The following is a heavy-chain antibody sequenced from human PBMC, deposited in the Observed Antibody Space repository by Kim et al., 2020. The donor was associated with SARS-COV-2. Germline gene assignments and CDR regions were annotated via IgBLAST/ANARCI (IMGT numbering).Heavy chain of an antibody. CDR2: ISGSGGST. CDR3: AKRGGGGTRPWYFDL. Sequence: GGSLRLSCAASGFTFSSYAMSWVRQAPGKGLEWVSAISGSGGSTYYADSVKGRFTISRDNSKNTLYLQMNSLRAEDTAVYYCAKRGGGGTRPWYFDLWGRGTLVTVSS. V-gene: IGHV3-23*01. CDR1: GFTFSSYA. J-gene: IGHJ2*01. D-gene: IGHD2-2*01.